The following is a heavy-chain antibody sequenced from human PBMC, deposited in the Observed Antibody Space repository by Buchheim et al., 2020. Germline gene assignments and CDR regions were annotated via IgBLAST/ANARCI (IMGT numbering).Heavy chain of an antibody. D-gene: IGHD2-2*01. J-gene: IGHJ6*02. CDR2: IYYSRRT. V-gene: IGHV4-31*03. CDR3: ARDGLGYCSSTSCYGMDV. CDR1: GGSISSGGYY. Sequence: QVQLQESGPGLVKPSQTLSLTCTVSGGSISSGGYYWSWIRPHPGKGLEWIGYIYYSRRTYYNPSLKSRVTISVDTSQNQLSLKLSSVTAADTAVYYCARDGLGYCSSTSCYGMDVWGQGTT.